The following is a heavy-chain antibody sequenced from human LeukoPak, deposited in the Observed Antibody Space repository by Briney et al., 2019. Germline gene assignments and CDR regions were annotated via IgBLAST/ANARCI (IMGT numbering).Heavy chain of an antibody. J-gene: IGHJ4*02. V-gene: IGHV3-48*03. CDR2: ISSSGSTI. CDR1: GFTFSSYE. CDR3: ARGRWATISVTGFDY. Sequence: GGSLRLSCAASGFTFSSYEMNWVRQAPGKGLEWVSCISSSGSTIYYADSVKGRFTISRDNAKNSLYLQMNSLRAKDTAVHYCARGRWATISVTGFDYWGQGTLVTVSS. D-gene: IGHD3-9*01.